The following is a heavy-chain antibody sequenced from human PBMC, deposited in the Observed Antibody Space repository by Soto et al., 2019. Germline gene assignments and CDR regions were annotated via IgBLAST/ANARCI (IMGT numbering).Heavy chain of an antibody. J-gene: IGHJ4*02. Sequence: SETLSLTCTVSGGSLSSYYWTWIRQPPGKGLEWIGYLYYSGSTYYNPSLKSRVTISMDTSKNQFYLKLSSVTAADTAVYYCARVPDYWGQGILVTVSS. CDR3: ARVPDY. D-gene: IGHD2-2*01. CDR1: GGSLSSYY. CDR2: LYYSGST. V-gene: IGHV4-59*12.